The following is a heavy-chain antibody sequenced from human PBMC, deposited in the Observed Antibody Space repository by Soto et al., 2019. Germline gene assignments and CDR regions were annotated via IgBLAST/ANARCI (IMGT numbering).Heavy chain of an antibody. CDR2: ISGSGGST. CDR3: AKGPLDLFDY. V-gene: IGHV3-23*01. Sequence: GGSLRLSCAASGFIFSGYAMSWVRQSPGKGLEWVSAISGSGGSTYYADSVKGRFTISRDNSKNTLYLQMNSLRAEDTAVYYCAKGPLDLFDYWGQGTLVTVSS. J-gene: IGHJ4*02. CDR1: GFIFSGYA.